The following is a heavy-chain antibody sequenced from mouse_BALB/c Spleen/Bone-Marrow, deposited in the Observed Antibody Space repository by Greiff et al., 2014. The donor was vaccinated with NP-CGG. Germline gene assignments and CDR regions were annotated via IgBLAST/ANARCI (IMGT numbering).Heavy chain of an antibody. V-gene: IGHV2-2*02. CDR2: IWTGGST. J-gene: IGHJ2*01. CDR3: ARNHRGYYFDY. D-gene: IGHD3-1*01. CDR1: GFSLTTYG. Sequence: QVQLQQSGPGLVQPSQSLSITCTVSGFSLTTYGVHWVRQSPGKGLEWLGVIWTGGSTDYNAAFISRLNTSKDNSKSQVFFEMNSLQTNDTAIYYCARNHRGYYFDYWGQGTTLTVSS.